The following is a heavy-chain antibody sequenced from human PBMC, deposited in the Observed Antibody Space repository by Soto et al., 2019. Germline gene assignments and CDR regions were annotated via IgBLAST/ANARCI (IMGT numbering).Heavy chain of an antibody. CDR2: ISFDGSVK. Sequence: QVQLVESGGGVVQPGGSLRLSCATAGFTFSSCGMHWVRQAPGKGLEWVAAISFDGSVKHYADSVKGRFIISRDDSKNTLSLQMNSLSAEDTAVYYCAKDRTNSWTIDYWGQGTLVTVSS. CDR1: GFTFSSCG. CDR3: AKDRTNSWTIDY. J-gene: IGHJ4*02. D-gene: IGHD6-13*01. V-gene: IGHV3-30*18.